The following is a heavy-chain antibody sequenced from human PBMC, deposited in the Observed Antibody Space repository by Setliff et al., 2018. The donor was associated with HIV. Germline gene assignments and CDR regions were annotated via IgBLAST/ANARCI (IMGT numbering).Heavy chain of an antibody. Sequence: SETLSLTCTVSGVPISSGLYYWNWIRQPAGKGLEWIGRISSSGSTTYNPSLKSRVSVSIGPSKNQFSLNLSSVTTADTAVYYCARDVGSSAWPFDHWGQGTLVTVSS. J-gene: IGHJ4*02. CDR1: GVPISSGLYY. V-gene: IGHV4-61*02. CDR2: ISSSGST. D-gene: IGHD6-25*01. CDR3: ARDVGSSAWPFDH.